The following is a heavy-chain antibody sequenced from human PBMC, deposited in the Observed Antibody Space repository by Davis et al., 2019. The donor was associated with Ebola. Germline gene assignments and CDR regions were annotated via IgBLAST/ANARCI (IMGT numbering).Heavy chain of an antibody. CDR3: ARAGIAVAGTYYYYYMDV. Sequence: PSETLSLTCAVYGGSFSGYYWSWIRQPPGKGLEWIGEINHSGSTNYNPSLKSLVTISVDTSKNQFSLKLSSVTAADTAVYYCARAGIAVAGTYYYYYMDVWGKGTTVTVSS. J-gene: IGHJ6*03. CDR1: GGSFSGYY. CDR2: INHSGST. V-gene: IGHV4-34*01. D-gene: IGHD6-19*01.